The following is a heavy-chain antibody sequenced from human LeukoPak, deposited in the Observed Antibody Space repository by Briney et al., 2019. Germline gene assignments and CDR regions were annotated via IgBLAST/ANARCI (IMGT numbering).Heavy chain of an antibody. V-gene: IGHV1-2*02. J-gene: IGHJ4*02. D-gene: IGHD6-25*01. CDR3: AVSVQAAAIPAFDN. Sequence: GASVKVSCKASGYTFTDHYMHWVRQAPGQGLEWMGWISPSNGATKYAQNFQGRVTMTRDTSISTAYMELSDLRSDDTAVYYCAVSVQAAAIPAFDNWGQGTLVTVSS. CDR2: ISPSNGAT. CDR1: GYTFTDHY.